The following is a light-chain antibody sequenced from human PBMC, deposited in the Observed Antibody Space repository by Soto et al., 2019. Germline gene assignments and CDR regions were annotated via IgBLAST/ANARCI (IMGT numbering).Light chain of an antibody. CDR3: QQYGNSPYT. J-gene: IGKJ2*01. CDR1: LSVTSDY. V-gene: IGKV3-20*01. Sequence: EIVLTQSPGTLSLSPGVRVTLSCRASLSVTSDYLAWYQQKPGQAPRLLIYGSSSRATGIPDRFSGSGSGTDFTLTISRLEPEDFAVYYCQQYGNSPYTFGQGTKLDIK. CDR2: GSS.